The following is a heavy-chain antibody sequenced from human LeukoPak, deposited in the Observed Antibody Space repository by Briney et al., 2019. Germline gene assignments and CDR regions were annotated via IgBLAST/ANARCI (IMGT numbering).Heavy chain of an antibody. CDR3: ARVRDNWNDGFDY. J-gene: IGHJ4*02. V-gene: IGHV1-2*06. Sequence: ASVKVSCKASGYTFTGYYMHWVRQAPGQGLEWMGRINPNSGGTNYAQKFQGRVTMTRDTSISTAYMELSRLRSDDTAVYYCARVRDNWNDGFDYWGQGTLVTVSS. CDR1: GYTFTGYY. D-gene: IGHD1-1*01. CDR2: INPNSGGT.